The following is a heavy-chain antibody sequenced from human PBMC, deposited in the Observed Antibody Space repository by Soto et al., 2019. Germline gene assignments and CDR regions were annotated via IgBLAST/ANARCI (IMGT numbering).Heavy chain of an antibody. D-gene: IGHD6-13*01. CDR1: GGTFSSYA. Sequence: SVKISCKASGGTFSSYAISGVRQAPGQGLEWMGGIIPIFGTANYAQKFQGRVTITADESTSTAYMELSSVTAADTAVYYCARAPAPLYSSSWYYFDYWGQGTLVTVSS. CDR2: IIPIFGTA. V-gene: IGHV1-69*13. J-gene: IGHJ4*02. CDR3: ARAPAPLYSSSWYYFDY.